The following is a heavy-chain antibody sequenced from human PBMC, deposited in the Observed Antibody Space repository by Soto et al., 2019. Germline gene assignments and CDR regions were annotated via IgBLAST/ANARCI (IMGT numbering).Heavy chain of an antibody. CDR3: STRSYDTSGYYRFDP. J-gene: IGHJ5*01. CDR2: INHSGRV. V-gene: IGHV4-34*01. Sequence: SETLSLTCAVYGGSFSGHSWTWIRQSPGKGLEWIGDINHSGRVNYSPSLKSRVTISLDTSKNQFSLTLSAVTAADTAMYYFSTRSYDTSGYYRFDPWGQGTLVTVSA. CDR1: GGSFSGHS. D-gene: IGHD3-22*01.